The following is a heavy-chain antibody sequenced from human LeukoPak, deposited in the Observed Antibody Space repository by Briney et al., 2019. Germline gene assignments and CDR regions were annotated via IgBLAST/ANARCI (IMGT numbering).Heavy chain of an antibody. V-gene: IGHV4-38-2*02. Sequence: SETLSLTCTVSGYSISSGYYWGWIRQPPGKGLEWIGSIYHSGSTYYNPSLKSRVTISVDTSKNQFSLKLSSVTAADTAVYYCARGGYSYGSKGLDYWGQGTLVTVSS. CDR2: IYHSGST. J-gene: IGHJ4*02. CDR1: GYSISSGYY. CDR3: ARGGYSYGSKGLDY. D-gene: IGHD5-18*01.